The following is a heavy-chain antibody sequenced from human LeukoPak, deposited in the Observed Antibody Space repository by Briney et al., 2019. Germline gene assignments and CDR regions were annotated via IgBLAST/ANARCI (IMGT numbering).Heavy chain of an antibody. Sequence: GGSLRLSCAASGFTFRNYAMHWVRQAPGKGLEWLTIISYDGTIKNYADSVKGRFTISRDNSKNTLYLQMNSLRAEDTAVYYCARDAYSYGYDYWGQGTLVTVSS. CDR1: GFTFRNYA. V-gene: IGHV3-30*04. J-gene: IGHJ4*02. D-gene: IGHD5-18*01. CDR2: ISYDGTIK. CDR3: ARDAYSYGYDY.